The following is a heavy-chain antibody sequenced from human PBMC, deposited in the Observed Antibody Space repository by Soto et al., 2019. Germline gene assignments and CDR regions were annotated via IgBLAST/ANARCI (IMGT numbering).Heavy chain of an antibody. CDR1: GGTFSSYA. J-gene: IGHJ6*02. D-gene: IGHD3-3*01. Sequence: QVQLVQSGAEVKKPGSSVKVSCKASGGTFSSYAISWVRQAPGQGLEWMGGIIPIFGTANYAQKFQGRVTITADESTSTAYMELSSLRSEDTAVYYCARAGESPDFWSGYYSPLWYYGMDVWGQGTTVTVSS. CDR3: ARAGESPDFWSGYYSPLWYYGMDV. CDR2: IIPIFGTA. V-gene: IGHV1-69*01.